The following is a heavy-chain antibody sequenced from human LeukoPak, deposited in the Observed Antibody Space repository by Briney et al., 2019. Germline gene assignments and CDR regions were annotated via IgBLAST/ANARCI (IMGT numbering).Heavy chain of an antibody. CDR1: GGTFSSYA. Sequence: VASVKVSCKASGGTFSSYAISWVRQAPGQGLEWMGGIIPIFGTANYAQKFQGRVTITADESTSTAYMELSSLRSEDTAVYYCARGVYSNNWFDPWGQGTPVTVSS. V-gene: IGHV1-69*01. J-gene: IGHJ5*02. CDR3: ARGVYSNNWFDP. D-gene: IGHD4-11*01. CDR2: IIPIFGTA.